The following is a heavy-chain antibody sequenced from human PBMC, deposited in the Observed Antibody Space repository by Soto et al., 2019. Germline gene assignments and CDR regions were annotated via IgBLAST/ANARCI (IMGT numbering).Heavy chain of an antibody. CDR2: ISGSGGST. CDR3: AKGIAVAGGSGFRYYYYGMDV. V-gene: IGHV3-23*01. Sequence: GGSLRLSCAASGFTFSSYAMSWVRQAPGKGLEWVSAISGSGGSTYYADSLKGRFNISRDNSKNMLYLPMNSLRAEDTAVYYCAKGIAVAGGSGFRYYYYGMDVWGQGTTVTVSS. CDR1: GFTFSSYA. J-gene: IGHJ6*02. D-gene: IGHD6-19*01.